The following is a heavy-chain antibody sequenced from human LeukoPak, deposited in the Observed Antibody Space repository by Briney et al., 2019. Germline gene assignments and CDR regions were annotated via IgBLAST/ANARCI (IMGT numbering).Heavy chain of an antibody. CDR1: GFTFSSYG. D-gene: IGHD6-19*01. J-gene: IGHJ4*02. V-gene: IGHV3-30*18. CDR2: ISYDGSNK. Sequence: QSGRSLRLSCAASGFTFSSYGMHWVRQAPGKGLEWVAVISYDGSNKYYADSVKGRFTISRDNSKNTLYLQMNSLRAEDTAVYYCAKWPLAGYSSGWYYFDYWGQGTLVTVSS. CDR3: AKWPLAGYSSGWYYFDY.